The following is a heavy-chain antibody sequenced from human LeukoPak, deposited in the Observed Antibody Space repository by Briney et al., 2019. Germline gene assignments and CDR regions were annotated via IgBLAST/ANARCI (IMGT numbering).Heavy chain of an antibody. CDR3: ARAPSEVGGYYPEYFRH. Sequence: PGGSLRLSCGASGFTFSRYWMHWVRQAPGKGLVWVSRIKSDGKTNYADSVKGRFTTSRDNAKNTVSLQMDSLRAEDTGVYYCARAPSEVGGYYPEYFRHWGQGTLVTVSS. CDR1: GFTFSRYW. V-gene: IGHV3-74*01. D-gene: IGHD3-22*01. CDR2: IKSDGKT. J-gene: IGHJ1*01.